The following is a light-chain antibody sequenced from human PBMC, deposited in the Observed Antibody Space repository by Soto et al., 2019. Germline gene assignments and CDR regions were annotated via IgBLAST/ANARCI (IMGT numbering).Light chain of an antibody. CDR2: AAS. CDR1: QGISSY. CDR3: QQLNSYLYT. V-gene: IGKV1-9*01. Sequence: IPLTQSPSFLSASVGDSVTITCRASQGISSYLAWYQQKPGKAPKLLIYAASTLQSGVPSRFSGSGSGTEFTLTISSLQPEDFATYYCQQLNSYLYTFGQGTKLEIK. J-gene: IGKJ2*01.